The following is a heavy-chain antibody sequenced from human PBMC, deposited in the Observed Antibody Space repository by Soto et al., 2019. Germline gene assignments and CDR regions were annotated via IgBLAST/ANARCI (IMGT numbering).Heavy chain of an antibody. CDR2: ISSSSSYI. CDR1: GFTFSSYS. CDR3: ARDLPQNPLIHSGSYHYNWFDP. Sequence: EVQLVESGGGLVKPGGSLRLSCAASGFTFSSYSMNWVRQAPGKGLEWVSSISSSSSYIYYADSVKGRFTISRDNAKNSLYLQTNSLRAEDTAVYYCARDLPQNPLIHSGSYHYNWFDPWGQGTLVTVSS. D-gene: IGHD1-26*01. J-gene: IGHJ5*02. V-gene: IGHV3-21*01.